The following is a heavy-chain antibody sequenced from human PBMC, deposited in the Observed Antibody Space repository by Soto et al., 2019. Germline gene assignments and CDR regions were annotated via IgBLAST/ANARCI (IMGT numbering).Heavy chain of an antibody. CDR1: GFTFSDHY. V-gene: IGHV3-72*01. D-gene: IGHD1-26*01. Sequence: GGSLRLSCAASGFTFSDHYMDWVRQGPGKGLEWVGRIRKKANRYTTEYAASVKGRLTISSDDSKNSMYLQMNSLKTEDTAVYFCARISPTSYFDFWGQGTLVTVSS. CDR2: IRKKANRYTT. J-gene: IGHJ4*02. CDR3: ARISPTSYFDF.